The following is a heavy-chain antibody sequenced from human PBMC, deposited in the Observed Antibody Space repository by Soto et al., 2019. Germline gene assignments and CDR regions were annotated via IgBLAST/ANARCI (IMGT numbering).Heavy chain of an antibody. Sequence: QVQLVQSGAEVKKPGSSVKVSCKASGGTFSSYAISWVRQAPGQGLEWMGGIIPIFGTANYAQKFQGRVTITADKSTSTAYMELSSPRSEDTAVYYCATRGRPYCSGGSCYHYYYYGMDVWGQGTTVTVSS. CDR1: GGTFSSYA. J-gene: IGHJ6*02. CDR3: ATRGRPYCSGGSCYHYYYYGMDV. V-gene: IGHV1-69*06. CDR2: IIPIFGTA. D-gene: IGHD2-15*01.